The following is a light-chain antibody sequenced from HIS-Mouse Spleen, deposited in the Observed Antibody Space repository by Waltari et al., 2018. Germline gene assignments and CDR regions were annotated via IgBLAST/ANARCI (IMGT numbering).Light chain of an antibody. Sequence: QSALTHPASVSGSPGESITIPCTGTSCNFVGYYYVYWYQQHPGQAPKLMIYYVSNRPSGVSNRFSGSKSGNTSSLTISGLQAEDEADYYCSSYTSSSTYVFGTGTKVTVL. CDR3: SSYTSSSTYV. V-gene: IGLV2-14*03. CDR2: YVS. CDR1: SCNFVGYYY. J-gene: IGLJ1*01.